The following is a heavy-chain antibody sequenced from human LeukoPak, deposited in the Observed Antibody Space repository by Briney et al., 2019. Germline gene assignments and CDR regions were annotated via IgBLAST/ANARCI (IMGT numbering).Heavy chain of an antibody. J-gene: IGHJ4*02. V-gene: IGHV3-23*01. D-gene: IGHD4-17*01. Sequence: GGSLRLSCAASGFPFSTYAMSWVRQAPGKGLEWVSSIRGSNGSTYYADSVKGRFAISRDNSKNTLYLQMNSLRAEDTAVYYCAKDVYGDYGGLDYWGQGTLVTVSS. CDR3: AKDVYGDYGGLDY. CDR1: GFPFSTYA. CDR2: IRGSNGST.